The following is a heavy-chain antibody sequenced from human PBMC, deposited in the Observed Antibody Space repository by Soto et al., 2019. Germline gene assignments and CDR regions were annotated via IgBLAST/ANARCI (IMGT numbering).Heavy chain of an antibody. CDR2: ISSSSNII. J-gene: IGHJ5*02. CDR1: GFTFSTYS. V-gene: IGHV3-48*02. D-gene: IGHD2-2*01. CDR3: ARLYSTAAVDRRFAP. Sequence: EVQLVESGGGLVQPGGSLRLSCAASGFTFSTYSMNWVRQAPGKGLEWLSYISSSSNIIHYADSVRGRFTISRDNAENALYLQMNSLRDEDTAVYFCARLYSTAAVDRRFAPWGQGTLVTVAS.